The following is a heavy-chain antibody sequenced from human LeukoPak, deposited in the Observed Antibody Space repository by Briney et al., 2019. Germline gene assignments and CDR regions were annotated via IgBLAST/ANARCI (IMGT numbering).Heavy chain of an antibody. D-gene: IGHD6-6*01. Sequence: ASVKVSCKASGYTFTSYGISWVRQAPGQGLEWMGWISGYNGNTNYAQKLQGRVTMTTDTSTSTAYMELRSLRSDDTAVYYCAGTTAARSFGYWGQGTLVTVSS. J-gene: IGHJ4*02. V-gene: IGHV1-18*01. CDR3: AGTTAARSFGY. CDR1: GYTFTSYG. CDR2: ISGYNGNT.